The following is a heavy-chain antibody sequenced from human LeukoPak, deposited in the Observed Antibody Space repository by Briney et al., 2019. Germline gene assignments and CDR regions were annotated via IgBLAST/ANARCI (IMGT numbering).Heavy chain of an antibody. CDR2: INPSGGST. V-gene: IGHV1-46*01. J-gene: IGHJ6*03. CDR1: GDTFITYY. CDR3: ARESRYCSSTSCYTSYYYYYMDV. D-gene: IGHD2-2*02. Sequence: ASVKVSCKASGDTFITYYMYWVRQAPGQGLEWMGIINPSGGSTSYAQKFQGRVTMTRDMSTSTVYMELSSLRSEDTAVYYCARESRYCSSTSCYTSYYYYYMDVWGKGTTVTVSS.